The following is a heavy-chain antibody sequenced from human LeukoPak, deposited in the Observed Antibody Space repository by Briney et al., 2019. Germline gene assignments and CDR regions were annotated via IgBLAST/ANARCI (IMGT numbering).Heavy chain of an antibody. J-gene: IGHJ6*03. CDR1: GGSFSGYY. CDR2: INHSGST. CDR3: ARVPTSGTYYYYYCMDV. Sequence: SETLSLTCAVYGGSFSGYYWSWIRQPPGKGLEWIGEINHSGSTNYNPSLKSRVTISVDTSKNQFSLKLSSVTAADTAVYYCARVPTSGTYYYYYCMDVWGKGTTVTISS. D-gene: IGHD3-10*01. V-gene: IGHV4-34*01.